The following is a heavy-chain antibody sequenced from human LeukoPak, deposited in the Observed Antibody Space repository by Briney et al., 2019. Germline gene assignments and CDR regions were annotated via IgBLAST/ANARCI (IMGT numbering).Heavy chain of an antibody. D-gene: IGHD6-13*01. V-gene: IGHV3-7*01. CDR3: ARDLGYLDSSTWYVYYYYMDV. Sequence: PGGSLRLSCAASGFTFSSYWMSWVRQAPGKGLEWVANIRQDGSEKYYVDSVKGRFTISRDNAKNSLYLQMNSLRAEDTAVYYCARDLGYLDSSTWYVYYYYMDVWGKGTTVTVSS. CDR1: GFTFSSYW. J-gene: IGHJ6*03. CDR2: IRQDGSEK.